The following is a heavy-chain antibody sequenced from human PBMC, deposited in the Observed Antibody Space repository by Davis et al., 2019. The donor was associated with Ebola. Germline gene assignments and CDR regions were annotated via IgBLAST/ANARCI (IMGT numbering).Heavy chain of an antibody. Sequence: ASVKVSCKASGYIFTTYYVHWVRQAPGQGLEWMGWISVYNGNTNYAQNFQGRFTMTTDTSTGTAFMELRRLRSDDTAVYYCARGGITIFGVVVGWFDSWGQGTLVSVSS. D-gene: IGHD3-3*01. CDR3: ARGGITIFGVVVGWFDS. CDR1: GYIFTTYY. J-gene: IGHJ5*01. V-gene: IGHV1-18*04. CDR2: ISVYNGNT.